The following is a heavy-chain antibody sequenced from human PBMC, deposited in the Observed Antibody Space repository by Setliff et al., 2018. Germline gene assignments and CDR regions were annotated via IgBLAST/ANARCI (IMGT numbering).Heavy chain of an antibody. Sequence: GGSLRLSCAASGVTFSSYAMTWVRQAPDKGLEWVARISSNVDDTSYADSVKGRFTISRDNSINTLYLQMNSLRTDDTAVYYCARSPPNRGSGSGWYGDFWGQGTLVTVSS. J-gene: IGHJ4*02. CDR2: ISSNVDDT. D-gene: IGHD6-19*01. CDR1: GVTFSSYA. V-gene: IGHV3-30*01. CDR3: ARSPPNRGSGSGWYGDF.